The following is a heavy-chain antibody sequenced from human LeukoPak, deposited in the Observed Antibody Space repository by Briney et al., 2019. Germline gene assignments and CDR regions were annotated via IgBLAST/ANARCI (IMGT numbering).Heavy chain of an antibody. D-gene: IGHD1-14*01. Sequence: SETLSLTCAVSGGSISSGGYSWSWIRQPPGKGLEWIGYIYHSGSTYYNPSLKSRVTISVDRSKNQFSLKLSSVTAADTAVYYCARARNYYYYLDVWGQGTTATVSS. V-gene: IGHV4-30-2*01. CDR3: ARARNYYYYLDV. CDR1: GGSISSGGYS. CDR2: IYHSGST. J-gene: IGHJ6*02.